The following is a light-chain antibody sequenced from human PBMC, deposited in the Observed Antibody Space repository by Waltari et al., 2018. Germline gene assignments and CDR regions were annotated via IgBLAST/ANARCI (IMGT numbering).Light chain of an antibody. CDR1: SSNIGSNY. J-gene: IGLJ2*01. Sequence: QSVLTQPPSASGTPGQRVTISCSGSSSNIGSNYVYWYQQLPGTAPKLLIDRNNQRPSGVPDRFSGSKSGPSASLAISGLRSEDEADYYCAAWDDSLSGRVFGGGTKLTVL. CDR3: AAWDDSLSGRV. CDR2: RNN. V-gene: IGLV1-47*01.